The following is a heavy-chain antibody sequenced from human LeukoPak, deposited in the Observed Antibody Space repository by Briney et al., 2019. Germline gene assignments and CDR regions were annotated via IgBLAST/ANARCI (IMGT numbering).Heavy chain of an antibody. CDR3: ARETRRGTNFDC. CDR1: GFTFSSYA. J-gene: IGHJ4*02. Sequence: PGGSLRLSCAASGFTFSSYAMSWVRQAPGKGLEWVSAISGSGGSAYYADSVKGRFTISRDNAQNSVYLQMNSLRAEDTAVYYCARETRRGTNFDCWGQGTQVTVSS. V-gene: IGHV3-23*01. CDR2: ISGSGGSA.